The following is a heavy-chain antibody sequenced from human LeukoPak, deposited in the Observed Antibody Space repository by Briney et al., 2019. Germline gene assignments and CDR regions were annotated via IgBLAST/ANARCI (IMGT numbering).Heavy chain of an antibody. J-gene: IGHJ5*02. Sequence: GASVKVSCKASGYTFTSYFMHWVRQAPGQGLEWMGVVNPSSGSTTYSQKFQGRVTMTRDTSTSTVYMYLSSLRSEDTAVYYCARAVGPRGGNWFDPWGQGTLVTVSS. V-gene: IGHV1-46*01. CDR3: ARAVGPRGGNWFDP. D-gene: IGHD1-26*01. CDR2: VNPSSGST. CDR1: GYTFTSYF.